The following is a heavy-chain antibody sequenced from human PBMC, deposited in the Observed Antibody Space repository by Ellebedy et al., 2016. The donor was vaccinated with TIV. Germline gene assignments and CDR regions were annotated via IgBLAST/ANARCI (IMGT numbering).Heavy chain of an antibody. D-gene: IGHD3-10*01. Sequence: GGSLRLXXAASGFTFSSYSMNWVRQAPGKGLEWVSSISSSSSYIYYADSVKGRFTISRDNAKNSLYLQMNSLRAEDTAVYYCARVGAHGSGSYYLDYYYYYGMDVWGQGTTNTVSS. CDR2: ISSSSSYI. CDR3: ARVGAHGSGSYYLDYYYYYGMDV. J-gene: IGHJ6*02. V-gene: IGHV3-21*01. CDR1: GFTFSSYS.